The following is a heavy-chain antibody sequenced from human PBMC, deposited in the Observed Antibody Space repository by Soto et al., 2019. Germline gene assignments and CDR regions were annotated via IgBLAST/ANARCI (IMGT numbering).Heavy chain of an antibody. CDR3: ARVLKQLQLYYGMDV. CDR1: GGTFSSYA. D-gene: IGHD5-18*01. V-gene: IGHV1-69*13. CDR2: IIPIFGTA. Sequence: SVKVSCKASGGTFSSYAISSVRQAPGQGLEWMGGIIPIFGTANYAQKFQGRVTITADESTSTAYMELSSLRSEDTAVYYCARVLKQLQLYYGMDVWGQGTTVTVSS. J-gene: IGHJ6*02.